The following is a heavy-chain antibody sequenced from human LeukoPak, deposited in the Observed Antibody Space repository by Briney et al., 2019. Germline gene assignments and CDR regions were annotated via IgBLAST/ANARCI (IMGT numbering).Heavy chain of an antibody. CDR1: GFTFSSYE. D-gene: IGHD3-9*01. J-gene: IGHJ4*02. CDR2: ISSSGSTI. CDR3: ARDLGHRFLSLTGYDGRVGY. V-gene: IGHV3-48*03. Sequence: GGSLRLSCAASGFTFSSYEMNWVRQAPGKGLEWVSYISSSGSTIYYADSVKGRFTISRDNAKNSLYLQMNSLRAKDTAVYYCARDLGHRFLSLTGYDGRVGYWGQGTLVTVSS.